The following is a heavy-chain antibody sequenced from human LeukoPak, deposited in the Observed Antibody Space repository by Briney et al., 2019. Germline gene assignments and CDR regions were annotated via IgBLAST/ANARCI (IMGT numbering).Heavy chain of an antibody. CDR2: VSSSATTASTK. V-gene: IGHV3-11*01. Sequence: GGSLRLSCAASGITFSDYYMSWIRQAPGKGLEWVSYVSSSATTASTKYYADSVKGRFTISRDNAKNSLYLQMNSLRAENTAVYYCAGTDYYDSSGYYFDLWGQGTLVTVSS. CDR3: AGTDYYDSSGYYFDL. CDR1: GITFSDYY. D-gene: IGHD3-22*01. J-gene: IGHJ4*02.